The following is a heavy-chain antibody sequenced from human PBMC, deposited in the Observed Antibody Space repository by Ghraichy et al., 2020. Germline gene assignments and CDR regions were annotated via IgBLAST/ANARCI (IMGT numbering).Heavy chain of an antibody. J-gene: IGHJ3*02. CDR1: GFAFNTYG. Sequence: GGSLRLSCAASGFAFNTYGMHWVRQAPGKGLEWMAVISYDETKQYYGDSVRGRLTISRDNSKNMLYLQMNGLSAEDTAVYFCARALRPRRHHNAFDMLGQGNMVTVSS. CDR2: ISYDETKQ. CDR3: ARALRPRRHHNAFDM. D-gene: IGHD1-14*01. V-gene: IGHV3-33*05.